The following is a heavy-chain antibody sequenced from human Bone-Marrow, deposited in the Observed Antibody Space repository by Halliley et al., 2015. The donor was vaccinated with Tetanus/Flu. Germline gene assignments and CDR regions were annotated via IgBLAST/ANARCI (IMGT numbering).Heavy chain of an antibody. V-gene: IGHV3-11*05. Sequence: EWISYISTSGTYTNYADSAKGRFTISRDNAKKTVFLQINSLRVEDTAVYYCARGDADHADFDFWGQGTLVTVSS. CDR3: ARGDADHADFDF. J-gene: IGHJ4*02. CDR2: ISTSGTYT.